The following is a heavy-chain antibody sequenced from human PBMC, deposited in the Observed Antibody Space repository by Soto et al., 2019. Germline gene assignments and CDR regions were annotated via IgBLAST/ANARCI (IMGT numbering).Heavy chain of an antibody. D-gene: IGHD2-2*01. Sequence: QVQLVESGGGVVQPGRSLRLSCAASGFTFSSYGMHWVRQAPGKGLEWVAVIWYDGSNKYYADSVKGRFTISRDNSKNTLYLQMNSLRAEDTAVYYCARGYCSSTSCYGIGDYWGQGTLVTVSS. J-gene: IGHJ4*02. CDR3: ARGYCSSTSCYGIGDY. CDR1: GFTFSSYG. V-gene: IGHV3-33*01. CDR2: IWYDGSNK.